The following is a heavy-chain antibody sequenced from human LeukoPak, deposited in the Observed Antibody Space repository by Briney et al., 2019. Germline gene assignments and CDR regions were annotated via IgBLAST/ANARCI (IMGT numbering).Heavy chain of an antibody. D-gene: IGHD5-12*01. CDR1: GDSISAYY. V-gene: IGHV4-4*07. CDR2: IHASGST. J-gene: IGHJ5*01. CDR3: ARGMAAAYDYNWLDS. Sequence: SETLSLTCTVSGDSISAYYWSWIRQPPGRGLEWIGRIHASGSTRYNPSLKSRVTISVDTSKNQFSLKLTSVTAADAALYFCARGMAAAYDYNWLDSWGQGTLVTVSS.